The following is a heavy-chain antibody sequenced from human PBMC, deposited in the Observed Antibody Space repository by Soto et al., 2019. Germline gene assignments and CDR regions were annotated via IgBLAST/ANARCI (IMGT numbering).Heavy chain of an antibody. CDR3: ARVPDR. J-gene: IGHJ5*02. CDR1: GGSISSGGYS. D-gene: IGHD2-2*01. V-gene: IGHV4-30-2*01. Sequence: QLQLQKSGSGLVKPSQTLSLTCAVSGGSISSGGYSWSWIRQPPGKGLEWIGYIYHSGSTYYNPSPQSRVTISVASSKNQFSLQLSSVTAADTAVYYCARVPDRWGQGTLVTVSS. CDR2: IYHSGST.